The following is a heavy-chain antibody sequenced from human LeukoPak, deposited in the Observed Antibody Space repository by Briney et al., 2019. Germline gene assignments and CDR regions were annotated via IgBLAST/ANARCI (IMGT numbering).Heavy chain of an antibody. Sequence: PGGSLRLSCAASGFTFSSYWMHWVRQAPGKGLVWVSRINSDGSSTSYADSVKGRFTISRDNAKNTLYLQINSLRAEDTAVYYCATGYCSSTSCYAAHYWGQGTLVTVSS. CDR1: GFTFSSYW. CDR2: INSDGSST. J-gene: IGHJ4*02. V-gene: IGHV3-74*01. D-gene: IGHD2-2*03. CDR3: ATGYCSSTSCYAAHY.